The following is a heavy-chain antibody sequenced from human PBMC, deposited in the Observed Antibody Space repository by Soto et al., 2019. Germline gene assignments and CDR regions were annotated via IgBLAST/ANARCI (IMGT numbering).Heavy chain of an antibody. CDR3: ARAIYIVAPFDY. CDR1: GGTFSSYT. J-gene: IGHJ4*02. D-gene: IGHD5-12*01. Sequence: QVQLVQSGAAVKKPGSSVKVSCKASGGTFSSYTISWVRQAPGQGLEWMGRIIPILGIANYAQKFQGRVTITADKSTSTAYMELSSLRSEDTAVYYCARAIYIVAPFDYWGQGTLVTVSS. CDR2: IIPILGIA. V-gene: IGHV1-69*02.